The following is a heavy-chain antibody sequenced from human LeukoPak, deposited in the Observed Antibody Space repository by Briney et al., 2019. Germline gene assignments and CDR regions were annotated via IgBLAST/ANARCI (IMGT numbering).Heavy chain of an antibody. Sequence: PSETLSLTCAVYGGSFSGYYWSWIRQPPGKWLEWIGEINHSGSTNYNPSLKSRVTISVDTSKNQFSLKLSSVTAADTAVYYCARVYGSGYDFRGAFDIWGQGTMVTVSS. CDR1: GGSFSGYY. J-gene: IGHJ3*02. CDR2: INHSGST. D-gene: IGHD5-12*01. CDR3: ARVYGSGYDFRGAFDI. V-gene: IGHV4-34*01.